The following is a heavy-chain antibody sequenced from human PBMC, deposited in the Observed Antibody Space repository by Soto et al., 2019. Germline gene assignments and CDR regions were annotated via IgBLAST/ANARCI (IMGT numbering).Heavy chain of an antibody. D-gene: IGHD6-13*01. CDR2: IAHDENNK. CDR3: VKDRSGTWSFDY. J-gene: IGHJ4*02. V-gene: IGHV3-30*18. Sequence: GGSLRLSCTASGFTFSTCAMHWVRQAPGKGLEWVTHIAHDENNKWYADSVKGRFTISRDNSKNMVYLQMNSLSVEDTAVYYCVKDRSGTWSFDYLGQGTLVTVSS. CDR1: GFTFSTCA.